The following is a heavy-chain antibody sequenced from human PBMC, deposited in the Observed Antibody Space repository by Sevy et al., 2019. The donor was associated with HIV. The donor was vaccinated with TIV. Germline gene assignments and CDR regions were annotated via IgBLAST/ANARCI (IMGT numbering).Heavy chain of an antibody. D-gene: IGHD2-2*01. V-gene: IGHV1-8*01. Sequence: ASVKVSCKASGYTFTSYDINWVRQATGQGLEWMGWMNPNSGNTGCAQKFQGRVTMTRNTSISTAYMELSSLRSEDTAVYYCARFLSTSYYYYYAMDVWGQGTTVTVSS. J-gene: IGHJ6*02. CDR1: GYTFTSYD. CDR2: MNPNSGNT. CDR3: ARFLSTSYYYYYAMDV.